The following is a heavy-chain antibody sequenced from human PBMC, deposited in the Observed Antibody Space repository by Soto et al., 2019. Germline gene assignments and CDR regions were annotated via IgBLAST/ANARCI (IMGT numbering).Heavy chain of an antibody. J-gene: IGHJ4*02. CDR1: GFTFSSYG. CDR3: AKDPIVPEDTAMVLEYYFDY. CDR2: ISYDGSNK. Sequence: PGGSLRLSCAASGFTFSSYGMHWVRQAPGKGLERVAVISYDGSNKYYADSVKGRFTISRGNSKNTLYLQMNSLRAEDTAVYYCAKDPIVPEDTAMVLEYYFDYWGQGTLVTVSS. D-gene: IGHD5-18*01. V-gene: IGHV3-30*18.